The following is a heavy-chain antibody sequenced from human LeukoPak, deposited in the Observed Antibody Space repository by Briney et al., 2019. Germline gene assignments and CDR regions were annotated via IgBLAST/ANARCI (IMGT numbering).Heavy chain of an antibody. Sequence: GGSLRLSCAASGFTLSSYWMSWVRQAPGKGLEWVANIKQDGSEKYYVDSVKGRFTISRDNAKNSLYLQMNSLRAEDTAVYYCARVGSAWYWGYFDYWGQGTLVTVSS. V-gene: IGHV3-7*01. CDR2: IKQDGSEK. CDR1: GFTLSSYW. J-gene: IGHJ4*02. D-gene: IGHD6-19*01. CDR3: ARVGSAWYWGYFDY.